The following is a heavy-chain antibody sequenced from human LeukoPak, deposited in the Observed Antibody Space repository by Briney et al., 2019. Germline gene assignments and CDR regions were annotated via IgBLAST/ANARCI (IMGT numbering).Heavy chain of an antibody. CDR1: GYTFTSYY. CDR2: INPSGGST. D-gene: IGHD7-27*01. Sequence: GASVKVSCKASGYTFTSYYMHWVRQAPGQGLEWMGIINPSGGSTSYAQKFQGRVTMTRDTSTSTVYMELSSLRSEDTAVYYCARDLSQLGMGTIGRMDVWGQGTTVTVSS. J-gene: IGHJ6*02. CDR3: ARDLSQLGMGTIGRMDV. V-gene: IGHV1-46*01.